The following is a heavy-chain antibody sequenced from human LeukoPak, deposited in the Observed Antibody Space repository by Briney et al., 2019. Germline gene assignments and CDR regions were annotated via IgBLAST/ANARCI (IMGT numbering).Heavy chain of an antibody. J-gene: IGHJ4*02. CDR2: ISPDGSRT. D-gene: IGHD1-14*01. Sequence: GGSLRLSCAASGFTFSRYWMHWVRQAPGKGLVWVSRISPDGSRTTYANSVKGRFTISRDNAKNTVYLQMNSLRAEDTAVYYCAKDTYRAFLTASYFDYWGQGTLVTVSS. CDR3: AKDTYRAFLTASYFDY. V-gene: IGHV3-74*01. CDR1: GFTFSRYW.